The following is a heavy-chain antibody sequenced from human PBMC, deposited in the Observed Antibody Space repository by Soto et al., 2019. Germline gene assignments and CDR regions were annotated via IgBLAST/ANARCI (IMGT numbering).Heavy chain of an antibody. Sequence: ASVKVSCKASGYTFTNYGISWVRQAPGEGLEWVGWINTSNDNKLYAQKLQGRLTLTTDTSTSTAYMDLTTLRSDYTAVYFCARDPGAASLDFWAQGTLVTVSS. CDR2: INTSNDNK. J-gene: IGHJ4*02. CDR3: ARDPGAASLDF. CDR1: GYTFTNYG. V-gene: IGHV1-18*01. D-gene: IGHD2-15*01.